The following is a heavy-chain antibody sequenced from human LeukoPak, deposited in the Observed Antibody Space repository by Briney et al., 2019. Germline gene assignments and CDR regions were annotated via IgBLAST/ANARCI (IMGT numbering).Heavy chain of an antibody. CDR3: ARRYSGSYYFDY. CDR2: IYHSGST. D-gene: IGHD1-26*01. Sequence: SETLSLTCAVSGGSISSSNWWSWIRQPPGKGLERIGEIYHSGSTNYNPSLKSRVTISVDKSKNQFSLKLSSVTAADTAVYYCARRYSGSYYFDYWGQGTLVTVSS. J-gene: IGHJ4*02. V-gene: IGHV4-4*02. CDR1: GGSISSSNW.